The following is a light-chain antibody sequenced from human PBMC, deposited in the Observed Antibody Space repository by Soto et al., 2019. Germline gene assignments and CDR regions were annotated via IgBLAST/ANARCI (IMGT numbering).Light chain of an antibody. J-gene: IGKJ1*01. CDR3: QQCYSSPRT. CDR1: QRISTY. V-gene: IGKV1-39*01. Sequence: DIQMTQSPSTLSAGVGDRVTITCRASQRISTYLNWYQQKPGKAPTLLIYAASSLRSGVPSRFSGGGSGTDFTLTINTLQPEDFATYFCQQCYSSPRTFGQGTKVEIK. CDR2: AAS.